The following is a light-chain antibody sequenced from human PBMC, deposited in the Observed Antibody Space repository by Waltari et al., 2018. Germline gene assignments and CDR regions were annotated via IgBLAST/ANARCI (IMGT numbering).Light chain of an antibody. J-gene: IGLJ2*01. V-gene: IGLV2-14*03. CDR1: SSDLGVYDF. CDR2: DVC. CDR3: TSSTFSSPL. Sequence: QSALTQPASVSGSPGQSITVSCTATSSDLGVYDFVSWYQHHPGQAPKLIIYDVCKRPSGVSNRFSGSKSGNTASLSISGLQADDEGDYYCTSSTFSSPLFGGGTKLTVL.